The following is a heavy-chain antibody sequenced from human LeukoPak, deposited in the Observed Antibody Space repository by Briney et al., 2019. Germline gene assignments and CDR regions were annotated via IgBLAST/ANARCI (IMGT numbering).Heavy chain of an antibody. CDR1: GFTFSSYA. V-gene: IGHV3-23*01. J-gene: IGHJ4*02. Sequence: GGSLRLSCAASGFTFSSYAMSWVRQAPGKGLGWVSAISGSGGSTYYADSVKGRFTISRDNSKNTLYLQMNSLRAGDTAVYYCAKTPPNCSGGSCYEDYWGQGTLVTVSS. D-gene: IGHD2-15*01. CDR3: AKTPPNCSGGSCYEDY. CDR2: ISGSGGST.